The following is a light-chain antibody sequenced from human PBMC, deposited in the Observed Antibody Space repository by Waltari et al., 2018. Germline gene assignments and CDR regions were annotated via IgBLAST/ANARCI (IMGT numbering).Light chain of an antibody. Sequence: EIAMTQSPVTLSVPPGDTVTLSCRASQSISINLAWYQQKPGQAPRLLIYAASTRASGIPARFSGSGSGTEFTLTISSLQSEDFAVYYCQQYDNWPPWTFGQGTKVEI. CDR2: AAS. V-gene: IGKV3-15*01. J-gene: IGKJ1*01. CDR1: QSISIN. CDR3: QQYDNWPPWT.